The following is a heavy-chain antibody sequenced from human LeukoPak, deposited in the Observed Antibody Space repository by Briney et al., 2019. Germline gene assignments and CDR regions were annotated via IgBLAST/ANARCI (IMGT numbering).Heavy chain of an antibody. D-gene: IGHD3-22*01. CDR3: ARTHTETDYYDSSGYYYDY. J-gene: IGHJ4*02. CDR2: IFSNDEK. V-gene: IGHV2-26*01. Sequence: SGPVLVKPTETLTLTCTVSGFSLSNARMGVSWIRQPPGNALEWLAHIFSNDEKSYSTSLKSRLTISKDTSKSQVVLTMTNMDPVDTATYYCARTHTETDYYDSSGYYYDYWGQGTLVTVSS. CDR1: GFSLSNARMG.